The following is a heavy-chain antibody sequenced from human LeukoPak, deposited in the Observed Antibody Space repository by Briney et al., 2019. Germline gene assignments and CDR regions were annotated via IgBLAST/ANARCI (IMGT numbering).Heavy chain of an antibody. CDR2: ISSSSGSI. V-gene: IGHV3-21*01. Sequence: GGSLRLSCAASGFTFSSFSMNWVRQAPGKGLEWVSSISSSSGSICYADSLKGRFTISRDNAKNSLYLQMDSLRAEDTAVYYCARDGSGTKAFDIWGQGTMVTVSS. D-gene: IGHD3-10*01. CDR1: GFTFSSFS. J-gene: IGHJ3*02. CDR3: ARDGSGTKAFDI.